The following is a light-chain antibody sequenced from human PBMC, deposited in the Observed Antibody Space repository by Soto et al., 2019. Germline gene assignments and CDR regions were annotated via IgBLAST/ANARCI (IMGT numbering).Light chain of an antibody. CDR1: QSVSNN. CDR2: GAS. V-gene: IGKV3-15*01. J-gene: IGKJ1*01. Sequence: DIVLTQSPGTLSLSPGERATLSCSSSQSVSNNYLAWYQQKPGQAPRLLIYGASTRATGIPARFSGSGSGTEFTLTISSLQSEDFALYYCQHYNNWPPAWTFGPGTQVDIK. CDR3: QHYNNWPPAWT.